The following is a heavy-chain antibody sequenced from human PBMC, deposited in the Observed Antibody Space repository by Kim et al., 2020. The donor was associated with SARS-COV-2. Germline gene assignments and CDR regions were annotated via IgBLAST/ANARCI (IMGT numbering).Heavy chain of an antibody. V-gene: IGHV3-15*01. D-gene: IGHD4-4*01. Sequence: GGSLRLSCAASGFTFSDAYMTWVRQAPGKGLEWVGRIKSNIDGGTTDYAAAVTGRFSISRDDSRNTLFLQMNNLNTEDTAVYYCSTLEVVTVRGFVPWGQGTKVVVSA. CDR3: STLEVVTVRGFVP. CDR1: GFTFSDAY. CDR2: IKSNIDGGTT. J-gene: IGHJ3*01.